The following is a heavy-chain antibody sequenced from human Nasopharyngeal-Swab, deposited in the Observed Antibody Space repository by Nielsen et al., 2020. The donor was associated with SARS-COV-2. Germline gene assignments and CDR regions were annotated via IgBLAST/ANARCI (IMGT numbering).Heavy chain of an antibody. Sequence: GESLKISCAASGFTFSNHGMHWVRQAPGKGLEWVAVISYDGNNKFYADSAKGRFTISRDNSKNTLYLQMNSLRAEDTAVYYCAKEVTMIVVVRGRGDYWGQGTLVTVSS. D-gene: IGHD3-22*01. CDR1: GFTFSNHG. CDR3: AKEVTMIVVVRGRGDY. V-gene: IGHV3-30*18. J-gene: IGHJ4*02. CDR2: ISYDGNNK.